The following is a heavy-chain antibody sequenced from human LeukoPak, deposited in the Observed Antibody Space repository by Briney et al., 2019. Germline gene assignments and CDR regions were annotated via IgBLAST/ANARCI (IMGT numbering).Heavy chain of an antibody. Sequence: SETLSLTCTVSGGSISPSSHYWGWVRQAPGKGLEWLGSRYYSGSTYYNPSLRSRVTISVDTSKSQFSLDLNSVTAADTAVYYCARHGAMRAAAAGAAFDIWGQGTMVTVSS. D-gene: IGHD4/OR15-4a*01. CDR1: GGSISPSSHY. J-gene: IGHJ3*02. V-gene: IGHV4-39*01. CDR3: ARHGAMRAAAAGAAFDI. CDR2: RYYSGST.